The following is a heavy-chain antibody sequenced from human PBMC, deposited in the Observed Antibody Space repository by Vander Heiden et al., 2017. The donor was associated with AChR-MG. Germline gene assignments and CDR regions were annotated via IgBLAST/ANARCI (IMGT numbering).Heavy chain of an antibody. J-gene: IGHJ4*02. V-gene: IGHV3-30-3*01. Sequence: QVQLVESGGGVVQPGRSLRRSCAASGFTFSGYAMHWVRQAPGKGLEWVAVISYDGSNKYYADSVKGRFTISRDNSKNTLYLQMNSMRAEDTAVYYCARDGTGWGQGTLVTVSS. CDR3: ARDGTG. CDR2: ISYDGSNK. CDR1: GFTFSGYA.